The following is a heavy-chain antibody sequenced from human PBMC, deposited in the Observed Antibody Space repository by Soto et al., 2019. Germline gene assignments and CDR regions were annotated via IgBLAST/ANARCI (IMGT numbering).Heavy chain of an antibody. CDR1: GGTFNSYT. J-gene: IGHJ4*02. CDR3: ARDPDCSGGSCYRYFDY. CDR2: IIPILGIA. Sequence: GASVKVSCKASGGTFNSYTISWVRQAPGQGLEWMGRIIPILGIANYAQKFQGRVTITADKSTSTAYMELSSLRSEDTAVYYCARDPDCSGGSCYRYFDYWGQGTLVTVSS. D-gene: IGHD2-15*01. V-gene: IGHV1-69*04.